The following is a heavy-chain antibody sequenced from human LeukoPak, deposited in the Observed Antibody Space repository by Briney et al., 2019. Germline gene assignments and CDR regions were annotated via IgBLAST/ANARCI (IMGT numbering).Heavy chain of an antibody. CDR1: GGSISSSSYY. D-gene: IGHD3-10*01. Sequence: PSETLSLTCTVSGGSISSSSYYWGWIRQPPGKGLEWIGSIYYSGSTYYNPSLKSRVTISVDTSKNQFSLRLSSVTAADTAVYYCARGRNYYGSGSYYSPKNDYWGQGTLVTVSS. V-gene: IGHV4-39*01. CDR2: IYYSGST. CDR3: ARGRNYYGSGSYYSPKNDY. J-gene: IGHJ4*02.